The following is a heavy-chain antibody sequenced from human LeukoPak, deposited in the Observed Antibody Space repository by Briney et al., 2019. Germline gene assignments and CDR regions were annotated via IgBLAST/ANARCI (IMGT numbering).Heavy chain of an antibody. CDR3: ARVVYCGGDCYGWYFDL. V-gene: IGHV4-39*07. CDR1: GGSNSSSSYY. CDR2: IYYSGST. D-gene: IGHD2-21*02. J-gene: IGHJ2*01. Sequence: SETLSLTCTVSGGSNSSSSYYWGWIRQPPGKGLEWIGSIYYSGSTYYNPSLKSRVTISVVTSKNQFSLKLSSVTAADTAVYYCARVVYCGGDCYGWYFDLWGRGTLVTVSS.